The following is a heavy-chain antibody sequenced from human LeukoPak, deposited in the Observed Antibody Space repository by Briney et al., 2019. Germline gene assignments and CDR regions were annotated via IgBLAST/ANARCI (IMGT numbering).Heavy chain of an antibody. J-gene: IGHJ4*02. Sequence: GRSLRLSCAASGFTFSSYAMHWVRQAPGKGLEWVAVISYDGSNKYYADSVKGRFTISRGNSKNTLYLQMNSLRAEDTAVYYCARGDCGGDCYWFDYWGQGTLVTVSS. V-gene: IGHV3-30*04. CDR1: GFTFSSYA. CDR2: ISYDGSNK. CDR3: ARGDCGGDCYWFDY. D-gene: IGHD2-21*02.